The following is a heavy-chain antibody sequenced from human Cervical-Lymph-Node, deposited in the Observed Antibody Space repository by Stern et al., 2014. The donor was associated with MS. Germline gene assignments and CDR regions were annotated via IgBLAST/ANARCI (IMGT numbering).Heavy chain of an antibody. V-gene: IGHV3-7*01. Sequence: EVQLVESGGGLVQPGGSLRLSCAASGFTYTNYWMAWVRQAPGKGLEFVANIREDGGRAEYMDSVRGRFTISRDNDRQSLYLHMNSLRAEDTAVYYCARDPFFGAFDSWGQGTLVTVSS. CDR1: GFTYTNYW. CDR2: IREDGGRA. D-gene: IGHD3-16*01. CDR3: ARDPFFGAFDS. J-gene: IGHJ4*02.